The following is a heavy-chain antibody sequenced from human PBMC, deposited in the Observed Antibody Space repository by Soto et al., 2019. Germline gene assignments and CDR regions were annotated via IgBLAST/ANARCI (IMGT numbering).Heavy chain of an antibody. J-gene: IGHJ6*02. Sequence: QVQLVESGGGVVQPGRSLRLSCAASGFTFSSYGMHWVRQAPGKGLEWVAVIWFDGSNKYYADSVEGRFTISRDNSNNTLYLRMDSLRAGDTAVYYCARQHRDILTGLRWNGMDVWGQGATVAVSS. D-gene: IGHD3-9*01. CDR2: IWFDGSNK. V-gene: IGHV3-33*01. CDR3: ARQHRDILTGLRWNGMDV. CDR1: GFTFSSYG.